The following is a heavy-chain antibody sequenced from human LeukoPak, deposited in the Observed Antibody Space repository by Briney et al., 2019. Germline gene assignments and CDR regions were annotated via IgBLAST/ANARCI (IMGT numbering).Heavy chain of an antibody. CDR2: FNPIFGSA. J-gene: IGHJ5*02. D-gene: IGHD3-10*01. CDR1: GDSFGTYG. Sequence: APVKVSCKASGDSFGTYGITWVRQAPGEGLEWMGGFNPIFGSAQYAQKFQGRVTITMDVSARTVYMELSSLRSEDTTIYYCARDFGSGVFDPWGQGTLVTVSS. V-gene: IGHV1-69*05. CDR3: ARDFGSGVFDP.